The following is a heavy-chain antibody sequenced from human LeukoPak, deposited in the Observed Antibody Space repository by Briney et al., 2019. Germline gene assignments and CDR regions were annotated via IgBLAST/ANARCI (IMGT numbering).Heavy chain of an antibody. V-gene: IGHV3-23*01. CDR1: GFTFSSYA. Sequence: GGSLRLSCAASGFTFSSYAMSWVRQAPGKGLEWVSGLNDNGGSTYYADSVKGRFTISRDNSKNTLFLQMNSLRAEDTAVYYCAKLGCSSTLCNINNWAQGLQVTVSS. CDR3: AKLGCSSTLCNINN. CDR2: LNDNGGST. J-gene: IGHJ4*02. D-gene: IGHD2-2*01.